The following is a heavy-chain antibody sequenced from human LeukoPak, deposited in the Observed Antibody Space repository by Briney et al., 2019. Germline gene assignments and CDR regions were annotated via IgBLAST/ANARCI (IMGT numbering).Heavy chain of an antibody. CDR3: ARDWPTVITDY. D-gene: IGHD4-11*01. Sequence: GASVKVSCKTSGYTFTSHGISWVRQAPGQGLEWMGWIRADNGATKYAQKFQDRLTVTTDTSTGAAYMELRSLSADDTAVYYCARDWPTVITDYWGQGTLVTVSS. CDR2: IRADNGAT. V-gene: IGHV1-18*01. J-gene: IGHJ4*02. CDR1: GYTFTSHG.